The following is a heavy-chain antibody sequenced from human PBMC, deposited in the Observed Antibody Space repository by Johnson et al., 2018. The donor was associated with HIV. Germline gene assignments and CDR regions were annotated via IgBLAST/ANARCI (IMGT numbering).Heavy chain of an antibody. D-gene: IGHD4-17*01. CDR1: GFTFSDYY. CDR3: ARESNGDYVAFDI. CDR2: ISSGGGSV. J-gene: IGHJ3*02. Sequence: QVQLVESGGGVVQPGGSLRLSCVASGFTFSDYYMSWIRQTPGKGLEWVSYISSGGGSVHYAESVKGRFIISRNTLHLQMKSLRAEDTAVYYCARESNGDYVAFDIWGQVTMVTVSS. V-gene: IGHV3-11*01.